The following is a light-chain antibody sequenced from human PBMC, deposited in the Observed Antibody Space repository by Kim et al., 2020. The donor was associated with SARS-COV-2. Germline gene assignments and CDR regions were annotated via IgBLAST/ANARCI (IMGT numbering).Light chain of an antibody. CDR2: GAS. Sequence: LSLPPVDRATVSCRASQSVSSIDLAWYQHKPGQAPRLLIHGASSRATGIPDRFSGSGSGSDFTLTISRLEPEDFAVYYCQQYGATFGGGTKVDIK. CDR1: QSVSSID. CDR3: QQYGAT. J-gene: IGKJ4*01. V-gene: IGKV3-20*01.